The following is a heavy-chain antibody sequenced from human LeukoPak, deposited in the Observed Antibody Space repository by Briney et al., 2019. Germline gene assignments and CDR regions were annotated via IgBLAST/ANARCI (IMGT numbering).Heavy chain of an antibody. CDR3: TTDRHYDILTGYYSPPGLGY. V-gene: IGHV3-15*01. CDR2: IKSKTDGGTT. CDR1: GFTFSNAW. D-gene: IGHD3-9*01. J-gene: IGHJ4*02. Sequence: GGSLRLSCAASGFTFSNAWMSWVRQAPGKGLEWVGRIKSKTDGGTTDYAAPVKGRFTISRDDSKNTLYLQMNSLKTEDTAVYYCTTDRHYDILTGYYSPPGLGYWGQGTLVTVSS.